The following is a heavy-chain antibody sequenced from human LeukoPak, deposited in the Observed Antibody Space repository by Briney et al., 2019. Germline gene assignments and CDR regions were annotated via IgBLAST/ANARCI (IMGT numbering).Heavy chain of an antibody. CDR3: ARDPPYGDYVFGAFDI. Sequence: SETLSLTCTVSGGSISSGGYYWSRIRQHPGKGLEWIGYIYYSGSTYYNPSLKSRVTISVDKSKNQFSLKLSSVTAADTAVYYCARDPPYGDYVFGAFDIWGQGTMVTVSS. V-gene: IGHV4-31*03. CDR2: IYYSGST. J-gene: IGHJ3*02. CDR1: GGSISSGGYY. D-gene: IGHD4-17*01.